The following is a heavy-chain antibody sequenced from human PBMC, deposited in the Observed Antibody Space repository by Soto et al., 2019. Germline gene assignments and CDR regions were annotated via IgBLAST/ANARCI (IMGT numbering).Heavy chain of an antibody. V-gene: IGHV3-23*01. CDR1: GFTFSNYA. J-gene: IGHJ5*02. Sequence: GGSLRLSWAASGFTFSNYAMSWVRQTPGKGLEWVSDISGSADMTNYADSVKGRFTISRDNSKNTLYLQMNSLRAEDTAVYYCAKVTSSGWYWFDPWGQGTLVTVSS. D-gene: IGHD6-19*01. CDR3: AKVTSSGWYWFDP. CDR2: ISGSADMT.